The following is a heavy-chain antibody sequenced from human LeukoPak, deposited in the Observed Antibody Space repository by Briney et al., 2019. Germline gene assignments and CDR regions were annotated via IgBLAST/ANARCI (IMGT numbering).Heavy chain of an antibody. J-gene: IGHJ4*02. Sequence: GGSLILSCAASGFTFSSYAMHWVRQAPGKGLEWVAVISYDGSNKYYADSVKGRFTISRDNSKNTLYLQMNSLRAEDTAVYYCARVPLRYFDWLSSAAPFDYWGQGTLVTVSS. CDR1: GFTFSSYA. V-gene: IGHV3-30*04. CDR3: ARVPLRYFDWLSSAAPFDY. CDR2: ISYDGSNK. D-gene: IGHD3-9*01.